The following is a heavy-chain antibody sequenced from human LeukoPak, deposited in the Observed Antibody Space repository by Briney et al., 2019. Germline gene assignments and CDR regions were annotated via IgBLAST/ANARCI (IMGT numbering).Heavy chain of an antibody. D-gene: IGHD2-8*02. J-gene: IGHJ6*02. Sequence: PGGSLRLSCAASGFRLSGYWVHWVRQAPGKGLVWVSRIGPDGTGITYADSVKGRFTISRDIAKNTVYLQMNSLRAEDAALYYCTRVQTGRSGLMDVWGRGTTVTVSS. CDR2: IGPDGTGI. V-gene: IGHV3-74*01. CDR3: TRVQTGRSGLMDV. CDR1: GFRLSGYW.